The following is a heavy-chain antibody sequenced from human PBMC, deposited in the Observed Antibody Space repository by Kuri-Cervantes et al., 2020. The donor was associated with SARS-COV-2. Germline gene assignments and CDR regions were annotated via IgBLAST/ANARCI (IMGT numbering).Heavy chain of an antibody. J-gene: IGHJ2*01. Sequence: SETLSLTCTVSGGSISSSSYYWGWIRQPPGKGLEWIGSIYYSGSTYYNLSLKSRVTISVDTSKNQFSLKLSSVTAADTAAYYCARHLNYYDSSGYYRTWYFDLWGRGTLVTVSS. CDR1: GGSISSSSYY. V-gene: IGHV4-39*01. CDR3: ARHLNYYDSSGYYRTWYFDL. D-gene: IGHD3-22*01. CDR2: IYYSGST.